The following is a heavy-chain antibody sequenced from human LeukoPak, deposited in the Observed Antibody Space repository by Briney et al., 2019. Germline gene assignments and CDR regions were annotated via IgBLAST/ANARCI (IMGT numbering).Heavy chain of an antibody. Sequence: SETLSLTCAVYGGSFSGYYWSWIRQPPGKGLEWIGEINHSGSTNYNPSLKSRVTISVDTSKNQFSLKLSSVTAADTAVYYCARFDWLLGPYYFDYWGQGTLVTVSS. CDR2: INHSGST. CDR3: ARFDWLLGPYYFDY. V-gene: IGHV4-34*01. D-gene: IGHD3-9*01. CDR1: GGSFSGYY. J-gene: IGHJ4*02.